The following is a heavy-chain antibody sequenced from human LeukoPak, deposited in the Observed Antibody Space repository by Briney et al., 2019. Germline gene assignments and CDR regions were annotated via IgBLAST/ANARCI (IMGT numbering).Heavy chain of an antibody. CDR3: ARATPWLFSGY. J-gene: IGHJ4*02. CDR2: IYDTGNT. CDR1: GVSISSYY. D-gene: IGHD3-9*01. V-gene: IGHV4-59*01. Sequence: PSETLSLTCTVSGVSISSYYWSWVRQPPGKGREWVGHIYDTGNTNYNPSLESRVTMSVDTSKNQFSLRLTSVTDADTAVYFCARATPWLFSGYWGQGTLVTVSS.